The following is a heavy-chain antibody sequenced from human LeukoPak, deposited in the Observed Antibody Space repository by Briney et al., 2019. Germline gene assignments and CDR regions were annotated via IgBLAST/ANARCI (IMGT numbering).Heavy chain of an antibody. CDR3: AKYVLLMDY. J-gene: IGHJ4*02. D-gene: IGHD2-2*01. V-gene: IGHV3-11*01. CDR2: ISRDGNII. CDR1: GFSFIDHH. Sequence: GGSLRLSCAASGFSFIDHHMIWVRQVPGKGLEWLAYISRDGNIIVYADSVKGRFTISRDNAKQSVYLEMKSLRPEDTALYYCAKYVLLMDYRGQGTLVTVSS.